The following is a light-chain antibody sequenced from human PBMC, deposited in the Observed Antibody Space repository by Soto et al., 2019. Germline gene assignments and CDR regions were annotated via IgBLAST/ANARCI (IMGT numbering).Light chain of an antibody. Sequence: EITLTQSPATLSLSPGDSATISCRASQSVNSNLAWYQQKPGQAPRLLIYDASRRATGIPARFSGTGSGTDFTLTISSLEPEDFAVYYCQQRSNWPAFGGGTKVDI. V-gene: IGKV3-11*01. CDR2: DAS. J-gene: IGKJ4*01. CDR1: QSVNSN. CDR3: QQRSNWPA.